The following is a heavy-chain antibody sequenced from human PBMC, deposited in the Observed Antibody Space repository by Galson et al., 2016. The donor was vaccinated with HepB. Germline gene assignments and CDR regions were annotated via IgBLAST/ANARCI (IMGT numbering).Heavy chain of an antibody. CDR2: ITWNSGII. J-gene: IGHJ6*02. Sequence: SLRLSCAASGFVFADYAMHWVRQAPGKGLEWVSGITWNSGIIGYADSVKGRFTISRDSARNSLYLQMNSLRPADTALYYCAKAITSPFTYGLDVWGQGTTVTVSS. CDR1: GFVFADYA. V-gene: IGHV3-9*01. D-gene: IGHD3-16*01. CDR3: AKAITSPFTYGLDV.